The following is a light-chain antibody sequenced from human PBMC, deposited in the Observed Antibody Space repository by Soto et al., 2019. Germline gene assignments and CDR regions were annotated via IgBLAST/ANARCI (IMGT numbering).Light chain of an antibody. CDR1: QSISSW. Sequence: DIQMTQSPSTLSASVGDRVTITCRASQSISSWLAWYQQKPGKAPKLLIYKASSLESGVPSRFIGSGSVTEFTLTISSLQPDDFATYYCQQDNSYSTFGQGTKVEIK. J-gene: IGKJ1*01. V-gene: IGKV1-5*03. CDR3: QQDNSYST. CDR2: KAS.